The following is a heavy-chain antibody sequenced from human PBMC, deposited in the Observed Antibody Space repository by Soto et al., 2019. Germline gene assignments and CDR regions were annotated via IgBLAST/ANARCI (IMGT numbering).Heavy chain of an antibody. J-gene: IGHJ5*02. D-gene: IGHD6-6*01. V-gene: IGHV4-30-4*01. CDR2: IYYSGST. CDR3: ARDAFEYSSSVNWFDP. Sequence: LSLTCTVSGGSISSGDYYWSWIRQPPGKGLEWIGYIYYSGSTYYNPSLKSRVTISVDTSKNQFSLKLSSVTAADTAVYYCARDAFEYSSSVNWFDPWGQGTLVTVSS. CDR1: GGSISSGDYY.